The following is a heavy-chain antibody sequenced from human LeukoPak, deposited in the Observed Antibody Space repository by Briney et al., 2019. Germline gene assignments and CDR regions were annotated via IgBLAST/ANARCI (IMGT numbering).Heavy chain of an antibody. J-gene: IGHJ4*02. CDR2: INRSGSHT. CDR1: GFTLSSYS. D-gene: IGHD1-7*01. Sequence: GGSLRLSCAASGFTLSSYSMNWVRQAPGKGLERVTSINRSGSHTFYADSVQGRFTISRDNAKNSLHLHMNSLRVEDTAVYYCARERNNWNYEGFDYWGQGTLVTVSS. V-gene: IGHV3-21*01. CDR3: ARERNNWNYEGFDY.